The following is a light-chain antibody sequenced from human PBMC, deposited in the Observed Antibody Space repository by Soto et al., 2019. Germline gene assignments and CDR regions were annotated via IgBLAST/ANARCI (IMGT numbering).Light chain of an antibody. Sequence: QSALTQPPSASGSPGQSVTISCTGSSRDVAGYNYVSWYQQPPGTAPKLLIYQVSNRPSGVPDRFSGSKSGNTASLTISGLQAEDEADYYCSLKTSSATWVFGGGTKVTVL. V-gene: IGLV2-18*01. CDR3: SLKTSSATWV. CDR2: QVS. CDR1: SRDVAGYNY. J-gene: IGLJ3*02.